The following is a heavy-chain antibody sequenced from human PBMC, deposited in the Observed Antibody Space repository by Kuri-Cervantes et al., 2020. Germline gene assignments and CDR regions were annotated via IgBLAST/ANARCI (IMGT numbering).Heavy chain of an antibody. J-gene: IGHJ5*02. CDR1: GFTFSDYY. V-gene: IGHV3-71*01. CDR3: ARGESWFDP. Sequence: GESLKISCAVSGFTFSDYYMSWIRQAPGKGLEWVGRIKSKTDGGTTEYAASVKGRFTISRDDSKSIAYLQMNSLKTEDTAVYYCARGESWFDPWGQGTLVTVSS. CDR2: IKSKTDGGTT.